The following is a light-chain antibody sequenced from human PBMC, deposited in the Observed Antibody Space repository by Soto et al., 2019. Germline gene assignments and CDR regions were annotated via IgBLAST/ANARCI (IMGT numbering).Light chain of an antibody. CDR2: EVS. CDR3: SSYTSSSTVVV. CDR1: SSDVGGYNY. V-gene: IGLV2-14*01. Sequence: QSALTQPASVSGSPGQSITICCTGTSSDVGGYNYVSWYQQHPGKAPKLMIYEVSNRPSGVSNRFSGSKSGNTASLTISGLQAEDEADYYCSSYTSSSTVVVFGGGTKLTVL. J-gene: IGLJ2*01.